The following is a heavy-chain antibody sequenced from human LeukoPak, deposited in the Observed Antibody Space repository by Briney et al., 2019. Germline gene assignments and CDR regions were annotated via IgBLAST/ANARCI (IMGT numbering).Heavy chain of an antibody. CDR3: ARDNSDNGGNSGGVDY. Sequence: GGSLRPSCAASGFTFSNYAMTWVRQAPGEGLQWVSYISSSGSAIYYADSVKGRFTISRDNAKNSLYLQMNSLRAEDTAVYYCARDNSDNGGNSGGVDYWGQGTLVTVSS. D-gene: IGHD4-23*01. V-gene: IGHV3-48*03. CDR2: ISSSGSAI. CDR1: GFTFSNYA. J-gene: IGHJ4*02.